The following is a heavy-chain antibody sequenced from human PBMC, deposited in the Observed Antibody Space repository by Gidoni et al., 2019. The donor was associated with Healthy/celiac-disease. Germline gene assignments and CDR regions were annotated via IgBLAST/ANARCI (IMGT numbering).Heavy chain of an antibody. CDR1: GCTCSSYA. CDR2: ISGSGGST. V-gene: IGHV3-23*01. J-gene: IGHJ4*01. Sequence: DVQRFESGGGFVQPGGSLCLSCAASGCTCSSYAMSWVRQAPGKVLEWGSAISGSGGSTYYADSVNGRFTISGDNSKNTLYLQMNSLRAEDTAVDYCAKPYSSSSDIYDYWDHGTLVTVSS. D-gene: IGHD6-13*01. CDR3: AKPYSSSSDIYDY.